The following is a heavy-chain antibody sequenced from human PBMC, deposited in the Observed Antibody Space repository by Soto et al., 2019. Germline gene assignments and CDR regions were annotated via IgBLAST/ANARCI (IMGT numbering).Heavy chain of an antibody. D-gene: IGHD3-3*01. CDR1: GFTFSSYA. V-gene: IGHV3-30-3*01. CDR3: ASSAVETYYDFWSGYYA. CDR2: ISYDGSNK. Sequence: QVQLVECGGGVVQPGRSLRLSCAASGFTFSSYAMHWVRQAPGKGLEWVAVISYDGSNKYYADSVKGRFTISRDNSKNTLYLQMNSLRAEDTAVYYCASSAVETYYDFWSGYYAWGQGTLVTVSS. J-gene: IGHJ5*02.